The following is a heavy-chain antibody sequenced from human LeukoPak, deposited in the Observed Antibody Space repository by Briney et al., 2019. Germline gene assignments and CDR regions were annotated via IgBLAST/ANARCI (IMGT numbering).Heavy chain of an antibody. CDR3: AKDASGTGTIPHEMDV. D-gene: IGHD1-7*01. V-gene: IGHV3-9*01. CDR1: GFIFDDHA. CDR2: IGWNSGKI. Sequence: SGGSLRLSCASSGFIFDDHAMHWVRQIPGKGLEWVSGIGWNSGKIGYADSVKGRLIISRDNAKNSLYLQMNSLRPEDTALYYCAKDASGTGTIPHEMDVWGQGTKVTVSS. J-gene: IGHJ6*02.